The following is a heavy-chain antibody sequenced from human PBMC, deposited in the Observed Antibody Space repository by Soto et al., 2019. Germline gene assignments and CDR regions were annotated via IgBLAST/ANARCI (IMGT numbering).Heavy chain of an antibody. Sequence: SDTLSLTRTVSGGSISSCDYYWRWIRQPPGKGLEWIGYIYYSGSTYYNPSLKSRVTISVDTSKNQFSLKLSSVTAADTAVYYCARVRMVRGVMYYYYYGMDVRGQGTTVTVSS. CDR1: GGSISSCDYY. D-gene: IGHD3-10*01. V-gene: IGHV4-30-4*02. CDR2: IYYSGST. CDR3: ARVRMVRGVMYYYYYGMDV. J-gene: IGHJ6*02.